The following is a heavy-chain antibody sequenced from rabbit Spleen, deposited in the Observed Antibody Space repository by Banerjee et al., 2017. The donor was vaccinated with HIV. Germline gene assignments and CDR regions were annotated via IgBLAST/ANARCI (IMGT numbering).Heavy chain of an antibody. CDR2: IDVTKDGST. CDR3: ARDTASSFSSYGMDL. CDR1: GFSFSDIYW. D-gene: IGHD6-1*01. Sequence: QEQLEESGGDLVKPGASLTLTCTASGFSFSDIYWISWVRQAPGKGLEWIACIDVTKDGSTYYTSWAKGRFTIYRTSSTTVALQVTSLTAADTATYFCARDTASSFSSYGMDLWGPGTLVTVS. J-gene: IGHJ6*01. V-gene: IGHV1S45*01.